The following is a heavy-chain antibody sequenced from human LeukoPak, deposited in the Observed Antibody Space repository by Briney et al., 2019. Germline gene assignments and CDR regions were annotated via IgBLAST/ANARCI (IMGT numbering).Heavy chain of an antibody. V-gene: IGHV3-30-3*01. CDR2: ISYDGSKN. D-gene: IGHD3-3*01. CDR3: ARAIGGYNYGYYLDY. CDR1: GFTFSGFA. Sequence: PGGSLRLSCAVSGFTFSGFAMYWVRQAPGKGLEWVALISYDGSKNYYADSVKGRFTCSRDNSKNTPYLQMNSLRAEDTAVYYCARAIGGYNYGYYLDYWGQGTLVTVSS. J-gene: IGHJ4*02.